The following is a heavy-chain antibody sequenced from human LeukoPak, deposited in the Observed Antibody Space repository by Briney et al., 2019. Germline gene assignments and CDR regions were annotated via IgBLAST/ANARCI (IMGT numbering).Heavy chain of an antibody. V-gene: IGHV4-59*01. CDR2: IYYSGST. CDR1: GGSISSYY. D-gene: IGHD6-13*01. Sequence: SETLSLTCTVSGGSISSYYWSRIRQPPGKGLEWIGYIYYSGSTNYNPSLKSRVTISVDTSKNQFSLKLSSVTAADTAVYYCARDSDGIAAPFDYWGQGTLVTVSS. CDR3: ARDSDGIAAPFDY. J-gene: IGHJ4*02.